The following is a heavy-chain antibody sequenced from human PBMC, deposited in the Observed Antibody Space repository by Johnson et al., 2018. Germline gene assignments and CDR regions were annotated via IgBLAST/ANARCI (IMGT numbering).Heavy chain of an antibody. V-gene: IGHV3-15*07. CDR1: GFTFSNAW. J-gene: IGHJ3*02. CDR2: IKSKTDGGTT. Sequence: VQLVESGGGLVKPGGSLRLSCAASGFTFSNAWLHWVRQAPGQGLEWVGRIKSKTDGGTTDYAAPVKGRFTISRDDSENTLYLQLNRRKTEDTALYYCTTASLRITIIVGVAFDIWGQGTMVTVSS. D-gene: IGHD3-22*01. CDR3: TTASLRITIIVGVAFDI.